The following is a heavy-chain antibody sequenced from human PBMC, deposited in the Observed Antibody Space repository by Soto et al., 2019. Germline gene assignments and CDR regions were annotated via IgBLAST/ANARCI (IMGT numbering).Heavy chain of an antibody. D-gene: IGHD3-10*01. Sequence: QVQLVESGGGLVKPGGSLRLSCAASTFPFSDNYMSWIRQAPGKGLEWISYISGSGSTTYYADSVKGRFTISRDNAKNSPYLQTNSLRADDTAVYYYARGHLWVGVSGWGQGTPVTVSS. CDR2: ISGSGSTT. J-gene: IGHJ4*02. CDR3: ARGHLWVGVSG. CDR1: TFPFSDNY. V-gene: IGHV3-11*01.